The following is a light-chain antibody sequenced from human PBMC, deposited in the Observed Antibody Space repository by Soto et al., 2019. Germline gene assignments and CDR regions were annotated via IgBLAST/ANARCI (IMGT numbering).Light chain of an antibody. CDR2: DVS. J-gene: IGLJ1*01. CDR1: SSDVGGYNY. Sequence: QSALTQPASVSGSPGQSITISCTGTSSDVGGYNYVSWYQQHPGKAPKLMIYDVSNRPSGVSNRFSGSKSGNTASLTISGLQAEDEADYYCSSYTSSSTYYVFGTGNEVTVL. CDR3: SSYTSSSTYYV. V-gene: IGLV2-14*01.